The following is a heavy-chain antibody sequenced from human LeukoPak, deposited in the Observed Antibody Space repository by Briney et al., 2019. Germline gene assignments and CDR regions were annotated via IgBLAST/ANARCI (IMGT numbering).Heavy chain of an antibody. Sequence: GRSLRLSCAASGFTFDDYAMHWVRQAPGKGLEWVSGISWNSGSIGYADSVKGRFTISRDNAKNSLYLQMSSLRAEDMALYYCAKVGVRNSSGWYYFDYWGQGTLVTVSS. CDR1: GFTFDDYA. J-gene: IGHJ4*02. D-gene: IGHD6-19*01. V-gene: IGHV3-9*03. CDR3: AKVGVRNSSGWYYFDY. CDR2: ISWNSGSI.